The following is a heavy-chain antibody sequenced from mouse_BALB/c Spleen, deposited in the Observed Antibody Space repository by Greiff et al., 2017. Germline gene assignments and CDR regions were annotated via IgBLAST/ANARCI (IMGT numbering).Heavy chain of an antibody. CDR3: ARGGYDYDPLYAMDY. D-gene: IGHD2-4*01. V-gene: IGHV5-4*02. CDR1: GFTFSDYY. Sequence: EVQGVESGGGLVKPGGPLKLSCAASGFTFSDYYMYWFRQTPEKRLEWVATISDGGSYTYYPDSVKGRFTISRDNAKNNLYLQMSSLKSEDTAMYYCARGGYDYDPLYAMDYWGKGTSVTVSS. CDR2: ISDGGSYT. J-gene: IGHJ4*01.